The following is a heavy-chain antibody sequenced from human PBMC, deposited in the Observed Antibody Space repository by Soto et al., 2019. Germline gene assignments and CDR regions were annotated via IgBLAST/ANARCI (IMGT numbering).Heavy chain of an antibody. J-gene: IGHJ5*02. Sequence: SETLSLTCAVYGGSFSGYYWSWIRQPPGKGLEWIGEINHSGSTNYNPSLKSRVTISVDKSKNQFSLKLSSVTAADTAVYYCARATVKVSSNWFDPWGQGTLVTVSS. CDR2: INHSGST. CDR1: GGSFSGYY. D-gene: IGHD4-17*01. V-gene: IGHV4-34*01. CDR3: ARATVKVSSNWFDP.